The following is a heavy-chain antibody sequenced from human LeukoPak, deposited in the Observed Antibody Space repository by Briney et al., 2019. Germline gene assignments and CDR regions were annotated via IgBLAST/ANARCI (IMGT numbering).Heavy chain of an antibody. CDR2: ISGSGGST. J-gene: IGHJ1*01. D-gene: IGHD3-22*01. V-gene: IGHV3-21*01. CDR3: ARGFIAGYYHVGYFQH. Sequence: GGSLRLSCAASGFTSSSYGTHWVRQAPGKGLEWVSAISGSGGSTYYADSVKGRFTISRDNAKNSLYLQMNSLRAEDTAVYYCARGFIAGYYHVGYFQHWGQGTLVTVSS. CDR1: GFTSSSYG.